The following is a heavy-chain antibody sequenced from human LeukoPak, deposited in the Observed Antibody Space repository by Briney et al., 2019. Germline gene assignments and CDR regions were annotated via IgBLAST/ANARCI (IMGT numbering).Heavy chain of an antibody. J-gene: IGHJ6*03. D-gene: IGHD4-17*01. CDR2: INHSGST. CDR1: GVSFSGYY. CDR3: ARGFGVTTYYYMDV. V-gene: IGHV4-34*01. Sequence: SETLSLTCAVYGVSFSGYYWSWIRQPPGKGLEWIGEINHSGSTNYNPSLKSRVTISVDTSKNQFSLKLSSVTAADTAVYYCARGFGVTTYYYMDVWGKGTTVTVSS.